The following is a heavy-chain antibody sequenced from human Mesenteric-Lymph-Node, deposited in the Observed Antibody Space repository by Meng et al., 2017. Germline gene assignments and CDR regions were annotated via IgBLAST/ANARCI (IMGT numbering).Heavy chain of an antibody. CDR2: IIPIFGTA. CDR3: ARNLVRGYGDYA. V-gene: IGHV1-69*06. Sequence: VQAVECGGDVKKPGSSGKVSCKASGGTFSSYAISWVRQAPGQGLEWMGGIIPIFGTANYAQKFQGRVTITADKSTSTAYMELSSLRSEDTAVYYCARNLVRGYGDYAWGQGTLVTVSS. D-gene: IGHD4-17*01. CDR1: GGTFSSYA. J-gene: IGHJ4*02.